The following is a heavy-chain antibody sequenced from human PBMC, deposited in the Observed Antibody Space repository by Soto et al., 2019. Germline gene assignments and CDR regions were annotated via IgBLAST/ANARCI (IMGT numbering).Heavy chain of an antibody. CDR2: IYYSGST. V-gene: IGHV4-59*01. CDR3: ASDYGDYTWDY. D-gene: IGHD4-17*01. CDR1: GGSISSYY. J-gene: IGHJ4*02. Sequence: SETLSLTCTVSGGSISSYYWSWIRQPPGKGLEWIGYIYYSGSTNYNPSLKSRVTISVDTSKNQFSLKLSSVTAADTAVYYCASDYGDYTWDYWAQGTLVTVSS.